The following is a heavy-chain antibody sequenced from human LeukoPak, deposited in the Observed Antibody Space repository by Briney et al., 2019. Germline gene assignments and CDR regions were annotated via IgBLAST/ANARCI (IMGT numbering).Heavy chain of an antibody. CDR2: IFHSGST. J-gene: IGHJ6*03. CDR1: GGSISSSSYY. V-gene: IGHV4-39*07. CDR3: ARSRRPPLDRSFSYFYYMDV. D-gene: IGHD1-1*01. Sequence: SETLSLTCTVSGGSISSSSYYWSWIRQPPGKGLEWIGDIFHSGSTNYNPSLKSRVTISLDTSKNQFSLKLSAMTAADTAVYYCARSRRPPLDRSFSYFYYMDVWGNGTTVTISS.